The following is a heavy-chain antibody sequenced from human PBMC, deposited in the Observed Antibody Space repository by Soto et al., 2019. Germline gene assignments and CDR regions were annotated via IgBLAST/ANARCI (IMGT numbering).Heavy chain of an antibody. CDR2: IYSSGNS. CDR1: GASISRDDDY. D-gene: IGHD3-9*01. V-gene: IGHV4-31*03. J-gene: IGHJ4*02. Sequence: QVQLQESGPGLVKPSQTLSLTCSVSGASISRDDDYWSWIRQHPGKGLEWIAYIYSSGNSYYNPSLSSRVAISLDTSKNQFSLRLSSVTAADTGVYYCASALTGDYVGFDYWGQGTPATVSS. CDR3: ASALTGDYVGFDY.